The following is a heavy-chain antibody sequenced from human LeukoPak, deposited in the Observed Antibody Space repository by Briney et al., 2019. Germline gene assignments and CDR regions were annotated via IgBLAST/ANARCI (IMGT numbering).Heavy chain of an antibody. V-gene: IGHV1-2*02. CDR1: GYSFIDYY. CDR3: ARDMMQGVMGY. D-gene: IGHD3-16*01. Sequence: ASVKVSCKASGYSFIDYYIQWVRQAPGQGLEWVGWINPKNGGTHYAQNFRGRVTMTSDTSISTLYMELTTLRSDDTAVFYCARDMMQGVMGYWGQGTLVTVSS. CDR2: INPKNGGT. J-gene: IGHJ4*02.